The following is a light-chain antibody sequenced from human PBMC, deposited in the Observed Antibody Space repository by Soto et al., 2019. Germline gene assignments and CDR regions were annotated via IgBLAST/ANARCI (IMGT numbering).Light chain of an antibody. J-gene: IGKJ1*01. V-gene: IGKV3-20*01. CDR3: QQYASSPWT. Sequence: VLTQSAGTLSLSPGERATLSCRASKSINIIFLAWYQQKPGQAPRLVFYGASGRATGIPDRFSGSVSRTDFTLTISRLEPEDFAVYYCQQYASSPWTFGQGTKVDIK. CDR2: GAS. CDR1: KSINIIF.